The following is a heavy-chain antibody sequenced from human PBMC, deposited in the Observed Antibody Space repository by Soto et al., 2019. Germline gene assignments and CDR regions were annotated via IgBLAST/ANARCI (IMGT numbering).Heavy chain of an antibody. CDR1: GYTFTGYY. CDR2: INPNSGGT. D-gene: IGHD2-15*01. V-gene: IGHV1-2*02. CDR3: AGGVVVVAASYYGMDV. J-gene: IGHJ6*02. Sequence: ASVKVSCKASGYTFTGYYMHWVRQAPGQGLEWMGWINPNSGGTNYAQKFQGRVTMTRDTSISTAYMELSRLRSDDTAVYYCAGGVVVVAASYYGMDVWGQGTTVTVSS.